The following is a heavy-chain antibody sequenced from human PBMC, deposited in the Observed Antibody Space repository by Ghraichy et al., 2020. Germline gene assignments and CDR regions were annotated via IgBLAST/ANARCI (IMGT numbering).Heavy chain of an antibody. V-gene: IGHV4-59*08. D-gene: IGHD5-18*01. CDR1: GGSISSYY. J-gene: IGHJ4*02. CDR3: ARHLVSDSYGYDY. Sequence: SETLSLTCTVSGGSISSYYWSWIRQPPGKGLEWIGYIYYSGSTNYNPSLKSRVTISVDTSKNQFSLKLSSVTAADTAVYYCARHLVSDSYGYDYWGQGTLVTVSS. CDR2: IYYSGST.